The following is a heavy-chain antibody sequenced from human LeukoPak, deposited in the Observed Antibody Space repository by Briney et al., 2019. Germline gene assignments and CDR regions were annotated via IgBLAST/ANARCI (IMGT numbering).Heavy chain of an antibody. CDR1: GFTFSSYS. D-gene: IGHD2-21*01. J-gene: IGHJ4*02. CDR2: ISSSSSTI. Sequence: GGSLRLSCAASGFTFSSYSMNWVRQASGKGLEWVSYISSSSSTIYYADSVKGRFTISRDNAKNSLYLQMNSLRAEDTAVYYCSGFCGGDCYPFDYWGQGTLVTVSS. CDR3: SGFCGGDCYPFDY. V-gene: IGHV3-48*01.